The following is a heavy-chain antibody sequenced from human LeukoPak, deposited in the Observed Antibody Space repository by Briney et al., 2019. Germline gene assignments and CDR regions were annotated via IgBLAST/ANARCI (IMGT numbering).Heavy chain of an antibody. Sequence: SVKVSCKASGGTFSSYAISWVRQAPGQGLEWMGRIIPILGIANYAQKFQGRVTITADKSTSTAYMELSSLRSEDTAVYYCARVGRLGAFDYWGQGTLVTVSS. CDR3: ARVGRLGAFDY. J-gene: IGHJ4*02. V-gene: IGHV1-69*04. CDR1: GGTFSSYA. D-gene: IGHD3-16*01. CDR2: IIPILGIA.